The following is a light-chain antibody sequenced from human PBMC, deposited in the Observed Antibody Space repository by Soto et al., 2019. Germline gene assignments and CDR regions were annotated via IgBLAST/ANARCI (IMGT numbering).Light chain of an antibody. CDR3: QQYNNWPLT. Sequence: EFVFTHSPGTLTLSPGDRPPLSCRASQSVSSNLAWHQQRPGQAPRRLIYGASTRATGVPSRFSGSGSGTEFTLTITSLQSEDFAVYWCQQYNNWPLTFGPGTRLEIK. V-gene: IGKV3D-15*01. J-gene: IGKJ5*01. CDR2: GAS. CDR1: QSVSSN.